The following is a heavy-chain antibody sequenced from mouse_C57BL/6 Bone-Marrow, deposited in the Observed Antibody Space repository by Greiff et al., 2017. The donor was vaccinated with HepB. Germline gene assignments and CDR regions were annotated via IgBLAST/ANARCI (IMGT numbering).Heavy chain of an antibody. Sequence: EVMLVESGEGLVKPGGSLKLSCAASGFTFSSYAMSWVRQTPEKRLEWVAYISSGGDYIYYADTVKGRFTISRDNARNTLYLQMSSLKSEDTAMYYCTRDYGSRRGYYFDYWGQGTSLTVAS. CDR1: GFTFSSYA. CDR2: ISSGGDYI. J-gene: IGHJ2*02. CDR3: TRDYGSRRGYYFDY. V-gene: IGHV5-9-1*02. D-gene: IGHD1-1*01.